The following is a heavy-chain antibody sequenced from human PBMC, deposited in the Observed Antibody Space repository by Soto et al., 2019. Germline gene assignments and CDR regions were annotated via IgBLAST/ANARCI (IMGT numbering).Heavy chain of an antibody. CDR2: ISAYNRNT. V-gene: IGHV1-18*01. Sequence: QIQLVQSGAEVKKPGASVKVSCKASGYTFSSYHITWVRQAPGQGLEWMGWISAYNRNTNYAQNLQGRVTMTTDPSTSTAYMELRSLRSDDTAVYYCARDLPPVDYWGQGTLVTVSS. CDR1: GYTFSSYH. J-gene: IGHJ4*02. CDR3: ARDLPPVDY.